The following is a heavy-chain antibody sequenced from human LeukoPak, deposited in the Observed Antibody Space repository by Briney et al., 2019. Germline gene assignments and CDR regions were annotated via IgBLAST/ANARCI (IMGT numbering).Heavy chain of an antibody. D-gene: IGHD1-26*01. CDR1: GGSISSGSYY. V-gene: IGHV4-61*02. J-gene: IGHJ6*03. CDR3: ARAPRGSYYYYYYYMDV. Sequence: PSQTLSLTCTLSGGSISSGSYYWSWIRQPAGKGLEWIGRIYTSGSTNYNPSLKSRVTISVDTSKNQFSLKLSSVTAADTAVYYCARAPRGSYYYYYYYMDVWGKGTTVTVSS. CDR2: IYTSGST.